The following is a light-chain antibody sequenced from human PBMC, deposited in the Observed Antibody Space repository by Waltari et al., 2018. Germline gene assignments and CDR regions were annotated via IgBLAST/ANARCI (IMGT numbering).Light chain of an antibody. V-gene: IGLV3-21*01. J-gene: IGLJ3*02. CDR3: QVWESSRDHGV. Sequence: SYVLTQPPSVSVAPGKTARITCGGNNIGSKSVHWYQQKPGQAPVLVIYYDSDRPSGIPERFSGSNSGNTATLTISRVEAGDEADYYCQVWESSRDHGVFGGGTKLTVL. CDR2: YDS. CDR1: NIGSKS.